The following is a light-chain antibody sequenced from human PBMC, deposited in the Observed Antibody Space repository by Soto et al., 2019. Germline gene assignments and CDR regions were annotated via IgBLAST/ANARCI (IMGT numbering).Light chain of an antibody. CDR1: QSVLYSSNHKNY. Sequence: DIVMTQSPDSLAVSLGERATINCKSSQSVLYSSNHKNYLAWYQQKPGQPPKLLIYWASTRESGVPDRFSGSGSWTDFTLTISSLQAEDVAVYYCQQYYSTPPTFGGGTKVEIK. J-gene: IGKJ4*01. V-gene: IGKV4-1*01. CDR3: QQYYSTPPT. CDR2: WAS.